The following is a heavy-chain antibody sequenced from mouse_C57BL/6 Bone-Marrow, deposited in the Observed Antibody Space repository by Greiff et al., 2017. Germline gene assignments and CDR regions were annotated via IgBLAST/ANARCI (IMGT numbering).Heavy chain of an antibody. Sequence: QVHVKQSGPELVKPGASVKLSCKASGYTFTSYDINWVKQRPGQGLEWIGWIYPRDGSTKYNEKFKGKATLTVDTSSSTAYMELHSLTSEDSAVYFCARVEFDGSSGDWYVDVWGTGTTVTVTS. CDR2: IYPRDGST. V-gene: IGHV1-85*01. CDR3: ARVEFDGSSGDWYVDV. J-gene: IGHJ1*03. D-gene: IGHD1-1*01. CDR1: GYTFTSYD.